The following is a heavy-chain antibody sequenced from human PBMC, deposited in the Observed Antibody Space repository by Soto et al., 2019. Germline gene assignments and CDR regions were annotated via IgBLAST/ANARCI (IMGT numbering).Heavy chain of an antibody. CDR3: ARVPTYYYDPGSPQPRDY. J-gene: IGHJ4*02. D-gene: IGHD3-10*01. CDR2: IYSGGST. V-gene: IGHV3-53*01. CDR1: GFTVSSNY. Sequence: PGGSLRLSCAASGFTVSSNYMSWVRQAPGKGLEWVSVIYSGGSTYYADSVKGRFTISRDNSKNTLYLQMNSLRAEDTAVYYCARVPTYYYDPGSPQPRDYWGQGTLVTVSS.